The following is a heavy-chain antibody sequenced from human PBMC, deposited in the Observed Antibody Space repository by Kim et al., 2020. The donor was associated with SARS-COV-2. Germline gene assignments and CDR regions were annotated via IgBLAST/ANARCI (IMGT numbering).Heavy chain of an antibody. Sequence: SETLSLTCAVFGESFSGYHWTWIRQSPGKGLEWIGEINHSGGTNCNPSLKSRVTISLDTSKNQFSLKLGYLSAADTAVYYCARGRAGVVPSPILGLGPYYDYYAMDVWGQGTTITVSS. CDR2: INHSGGT. J-gene: IGHJ6*02. CDR1: GESFSGYH. CDR3: ARGRAGVVPSPILGLGPYYDYYAMDV. V-gene: IGHV4-34*01. D-gene: IGHD3-3*01.